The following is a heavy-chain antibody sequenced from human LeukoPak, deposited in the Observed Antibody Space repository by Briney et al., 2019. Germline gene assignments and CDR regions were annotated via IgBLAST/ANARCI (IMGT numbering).Heavy chain of an antibody. CDR3: ARDGAIFGVVTVDY. CDR2: ISSSSSYI. V-gene: IGHV3-21*01. D-gene: IGHD3-3*01. J-gene: IGHJ4*02. Sequence: PGGSLRLSCAASGFTVSSNYMNWVRQAPGKGLEWVSSISSSSSYIYYADSVKGRFTISRDNAKNSLYLQMNSLRAEDTAVYYCARDGAIFGVVTVDYWGQGTLVTVSS. CDR1: GFTVSSNY.